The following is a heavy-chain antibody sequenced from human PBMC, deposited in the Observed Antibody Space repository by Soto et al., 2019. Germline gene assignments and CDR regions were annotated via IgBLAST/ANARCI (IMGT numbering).Heavy chain of an antibody. J-gene: IGHJ4*02. D-gene: IGHD5-18*01. CDR1: GFTFSSYG. V-gene: IGHV3-30*18. CDR3: AKDLGYSYGYVH. CDR2: ISYDGSNK. Sequence: QVQLVESGGGVVQPGRSLRLSCAASGFTFSSYGMHWVRQAPGKGLEWVAVISYDGSNKYYADSVKGRFTISRDNSKNTLYLQMNSLRAEDTAVYYCAKDLGYSYGYVHWGQGTLVTVSS.